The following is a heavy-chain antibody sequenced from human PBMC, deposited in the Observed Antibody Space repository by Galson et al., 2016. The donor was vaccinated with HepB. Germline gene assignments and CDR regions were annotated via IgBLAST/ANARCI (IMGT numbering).Heavy chain of an antibody. CDR3: AREDNWKGAWFDP. CDR1: GGTFNTYA. Sequence: SVKVSCKASGGTFNTYAISWVRQAPGQGLEWMGGIIPIFGPANYAQKFQGRVTITADESTSTAYMELSSLRSEDTAVYYCAREDNWKGAWFDPWGQGTLVTVSS. CDR2: IIPIFGPA. V-gene: IGHV1-69*13. J-gene: IGHJ5*02. D-gene: IGHD1-20*01.